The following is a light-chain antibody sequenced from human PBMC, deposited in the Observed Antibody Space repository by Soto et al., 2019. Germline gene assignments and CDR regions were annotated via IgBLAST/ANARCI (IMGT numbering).Light chain of an antibody. V-gene: IGKV3-15*01. Sequence: EIVMTQSPATVSVSLGERATISCRASQSVSSNLAWYQQKPGQAPRLLIYDASTRATGIPARFSGSGSGTEFTLTIRSLQSEDFAVYYCQQYPNSPPITFAQGTRLEIK. CDR1: QSVSSN. CDR3: QQYPNSPPIT. J-gene: IGKJ5*01. CDR2: DAS.